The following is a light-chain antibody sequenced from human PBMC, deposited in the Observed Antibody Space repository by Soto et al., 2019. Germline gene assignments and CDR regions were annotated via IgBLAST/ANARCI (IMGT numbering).Light chain of an antibody. Sequence: PGERATLSCRASQSVSSNLAWYQQKPGQAPRLLLYGASARAPGIPARFSGSGSGKGFTLTISSLQSEDFAVYYCQQYNNWPPWTFGQGTK. CDR1: QSVSSN. CDR3: QQYNNWPPWT. J-gene: IGKJ1*01. V-gene: IGKV3-15*01. CDR2: GAS.